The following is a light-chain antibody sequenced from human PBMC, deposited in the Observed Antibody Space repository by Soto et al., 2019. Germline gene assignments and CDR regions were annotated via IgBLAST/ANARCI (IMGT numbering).Light chain of an antibody. CDR2: DTS. CDR3: QQYNSYSRT. CDR1: QSLSGW. J-gene: IGKJ1*01. V-gene: IGKV1-5*01. Sequence: DIQMTQSPSTLSASVGDRVTITCRASQSLSGWLAWYHQEPGKAPNLLISDTSTLKSGVPSRFSGGGSGTDFTLTISSLQPEDFATYYCQQYNSYSRTFGQGTKVEI.